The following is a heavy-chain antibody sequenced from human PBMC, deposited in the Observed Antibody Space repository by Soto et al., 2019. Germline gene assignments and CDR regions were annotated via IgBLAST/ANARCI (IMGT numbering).Heavy chain of an antibody. CDR3: TTDSYFTLKVVSFDY. CDR1: GFTFSDAW. V-gene: IGHV3-15*07. CDR2: IKSKTDGGTT. J-gene: IGHJ4*01. Sequence: GGSLRLSCAASGFTFSDAWINWVRQAPGKGLEWVGRIKSKTDGGTTDYAAPVKGRFAVSRDDSRDMAYLQMNSLKTEDTAVYYCTTDSYFTLKVVSFDYWGIGTLVTVSS. D-gene: IGHD3-22*01.